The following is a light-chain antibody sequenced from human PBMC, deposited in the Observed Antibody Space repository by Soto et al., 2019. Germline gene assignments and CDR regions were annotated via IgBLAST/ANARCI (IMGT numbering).Light chain of an antibody. V-gene: IGKV3-11*01. CDR2: DAS. CDR1: LNVNSY. Sequence: VLTQSPATLSLSPGERATLSCRASLNVNSYLAWYQQKSGQAPRLLIFDASNRAAGTPARFSGSGSGTDFTLTISSLEPEDFGVYYCLHRMNWPLTFGQGTRREIK. J-gene: IGKJ5*01. CDR3: LHRMNWPLT.